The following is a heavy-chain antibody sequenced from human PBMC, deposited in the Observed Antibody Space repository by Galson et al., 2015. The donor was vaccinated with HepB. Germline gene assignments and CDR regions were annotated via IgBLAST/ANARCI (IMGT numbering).Heavy chain of an antibody. Sequence: SLRLSCAASGFTFSSYAMHWVRQAPGKGLEWVAVISYDGSNKYYADSVKGRFTISRDNSKNTLYLEMNSLRAEDTAVYYCASGGYCTNGVCYTLDYWGQGTLVTVSS. CDR1: GFTFSSYA. D-gene: IGHD2-8*01. V-gene: IGHV3-30-3*01. CDR2: ISYDGSNK. CDR3: ASGGYCTNGVCYTLDY. J-gene: IGHJ4*02.